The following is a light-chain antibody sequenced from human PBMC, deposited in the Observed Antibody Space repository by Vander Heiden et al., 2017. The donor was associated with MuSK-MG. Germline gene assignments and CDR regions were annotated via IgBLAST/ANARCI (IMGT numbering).Light chain of an antibody. Sequence: QSVLTQPPSVSAAPGQRVTISCAGSSSNIGKNSVSWYQQFPGSAPRLLIYEDTRRPSGIPDRFFGSKSDTSATLSITGLQTGDEADYYCATWDTRVLAGGVFGSGTKVTVL. CDR1: SSNIGKNS. CDR2: EDT. J-gene: IGLJ1*01. V-gene: IGLV1-51*02. CDR3: ATWDTRVLAGGV.